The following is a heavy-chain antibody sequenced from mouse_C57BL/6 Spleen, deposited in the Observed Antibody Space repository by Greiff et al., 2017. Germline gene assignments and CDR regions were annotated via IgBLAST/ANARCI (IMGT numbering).Heavy chain of an antibody. J-gene: IGHJ4*01. CDR2: INPNNGGT. CDR1: GYTFTDYY. V-gene: IGHV1-26*01. CDR3: ARSGYEGAMDY. Sequence: EVQLQQSGPELVKPGASVKISCKASGYTFTDYYMNWVKQSHGKSLEWIGDINPNNGGTSYNQKFKGKATLTVDKSSSTAYMELRSLTSEDSAVYYCARSGYEGAMDYWGQGTSVTVSS. D-gene: IGHD2-2*01.